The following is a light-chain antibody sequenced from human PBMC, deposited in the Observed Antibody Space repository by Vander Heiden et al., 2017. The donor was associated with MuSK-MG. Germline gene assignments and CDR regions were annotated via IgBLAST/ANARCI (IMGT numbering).Light chain of an antibody. CDR1: QSVSSN. V-gene: IGKV3-15*01. CDR3: HQYNAWPPNYT. CDR2: GAS. Sequence: EIVMTQSPATLSLSPGERATLSCRASQSVSSNLAWYQQKPGQTPRLLMYGASTRATGIPARFTGSGSGTEFTLTISSLQSEDFAVYYCHQYNAWPPNYTFGQGAKLEIK. J-gene: IGKJ2*01.